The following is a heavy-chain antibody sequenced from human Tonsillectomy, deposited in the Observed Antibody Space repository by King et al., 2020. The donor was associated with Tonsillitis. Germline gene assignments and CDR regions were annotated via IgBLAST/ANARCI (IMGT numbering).Heavy chain of an antibody. CDR3: TTGSGGYASWRTYFEY. Sequence: VQLVESGGGLVKPGGSLRLSCAASGFTFSNAWMSWVRQAPGKGLEWVGRIKSKTDGGTTDYAAPVKGRFTISRDDSKKTLYLQMNSLKTEDTAVYYCTTGSGGYASWRTYFEYWGQGTLVTVSS. J-gene: IGHJ4*02. D-gene: IGHD1-26*01. V-gene: IGHV3-15*01. CDR1: GFTFSNAW. CDR2: IKSKTDGGTT.